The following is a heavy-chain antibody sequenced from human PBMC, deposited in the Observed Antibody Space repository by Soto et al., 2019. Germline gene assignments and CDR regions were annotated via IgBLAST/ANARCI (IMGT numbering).Heavy chain of an antibody. CDR2: IYPGDSDT. CDR3: ARREMATTYYYYYGMDV. J-gene: IGHJ6*02. D-gene: IGHD5-12*01. CDR1: GYSFTSYW. Sequence: PGESLKISCKGSGYSFTSYWIGWVRQMPGKGLEWMGIIYPGDSDTGYSPSFQGQVTISSDKSISTAYLQWSSLKASDTAMYYCARREMATTYYYYYGMDVWGQGTTVTVS. V-gene: IGHV5-51*01.